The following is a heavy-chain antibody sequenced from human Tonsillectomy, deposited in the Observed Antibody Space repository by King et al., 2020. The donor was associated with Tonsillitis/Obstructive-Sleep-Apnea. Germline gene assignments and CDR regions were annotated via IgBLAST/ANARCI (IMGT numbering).Heavy chain of an antibody. D-gene: IGHD2-21*01. CDR1: GYTFSSYG. J-gene: IGHJ6*03. CDR3: ARAYCGGDCYPPYYYYYYMDV. Sequence: VQLVQSGAEVKKPGASVKVSCKASGYTFSSYGISWVRQAPGQGLEWMGWISTYNGNTNYAQKLQGRVTMITDTSTSTAYMELRSLRSDDTAVYYCARAYCGGDCYPPYYYYYYMDVWGKGTTVTVFS. CDR2: ISTYNGNT. V-gene: IGHV1-18*01.